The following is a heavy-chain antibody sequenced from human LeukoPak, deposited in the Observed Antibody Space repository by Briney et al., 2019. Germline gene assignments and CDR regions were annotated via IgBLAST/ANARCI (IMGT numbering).Heavy chain of an antibody. J-gene: IGHJ5*02. CDR2: VNPNSGGT. V-gene: IGHV1-2*02. CDR3: ARGDDYGDSLDWFDP. Sequence: GASVKVSCKASGYTFTGYYMHWVRQAPGQGLEWMGWVNPNSGGTNYAQKFQGRVTMTRNTSITTAYMELSSLRSEDTAMYYCARGDDYGDSLDWFDPWGQGTLVTVSS. D-gene: IGHD4-17*01. CDR1: GYTFTGYY.